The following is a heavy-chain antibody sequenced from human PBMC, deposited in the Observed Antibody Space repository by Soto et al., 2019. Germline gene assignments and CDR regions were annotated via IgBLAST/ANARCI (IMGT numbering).Heavy chain of an antibody. J-gene: IGHJ4*02. D-gene: IGHD3-10*02. CDR3: ARGLLFATTYFDY. V-gene: IGHV1-69*06. CDR2: IIPVVGTT. CDR1: ETNSRPKS. Sequence: QVQLVQSGPGVRNPGSSVKVSGRVLETNSRPKSFTGGGRAPGQGFDWMGGIIPVVGTTNYAQKYQDRVTITGDTSTNTAYMALSSLRSDDTAVYYCARGLLFATTYFDYWGQGTPVTVSS.